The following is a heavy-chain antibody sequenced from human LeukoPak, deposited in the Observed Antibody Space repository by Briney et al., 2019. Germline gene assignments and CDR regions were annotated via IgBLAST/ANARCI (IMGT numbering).Heavy chain of an antibody. CDR2: INPNSGGT. D-gene: IGHD6-13*01. Sequence: GASVKVSCKASGYAFTDYYMHWVRQAPGQGLEWMGWINPNSGGTDYAQKFQGRVTMTRDTSISTAYMELSRLRSDDTAVYYCARSRIRAAVGLIDAFDFWGQGTMVTVSS. V-gene: IGHV1-2*02. CDR1: GYAFTDYY. CDR3: ARSRIRAAVGLIDAFDF. J-gene: IGHJ3*01.